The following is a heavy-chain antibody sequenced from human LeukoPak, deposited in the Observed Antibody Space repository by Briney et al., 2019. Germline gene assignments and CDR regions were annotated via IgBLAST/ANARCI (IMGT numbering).Heavy chain of an antibody. V-gene: IGHV4-59*08. CDR3: ARAFPGGGYGGRGYYYYMDV. J-gene: IGHJ6*03. D-gene: IGHD4-23*01. Sequence: SETLSLTCTVSGGSISSYYWSWIRQPPGKGLEWIRYIYYSGSTNYNPSLKSRVTISVDTSKNQFSLKLSSVTAADTAVYYCARAFPGGGYGGRGYYYYMDVWGKGTTVTVSS. CDR2: IYYSGST. CDR1: GGSISSYY.